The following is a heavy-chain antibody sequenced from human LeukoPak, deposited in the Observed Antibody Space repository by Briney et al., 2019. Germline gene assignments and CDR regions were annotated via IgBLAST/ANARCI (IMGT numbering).Heavy chain of an antibody. V-gene: IGHV1-24*01. CDR1: GYTLTDLS. J-gene: IGHJ4*02. D-gene: IGHD3-10*01. Sequence: ASVKVSCKVSGYTLTDLSMHWVRQAPGKGLEWMGGFDPEDGETIYAQKFQGRVTMTEDTSTDTAYMELSSLRSEDTAVYYCATAGITMVRGVIAYWGEGTLVTVSS. CDR3: ATAGITMVRGVIAY. CDR2: FDPEDGET.